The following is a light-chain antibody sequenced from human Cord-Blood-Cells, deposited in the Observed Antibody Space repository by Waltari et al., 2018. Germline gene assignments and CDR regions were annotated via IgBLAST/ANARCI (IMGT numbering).Light chain of an antibody. CDR2: DVS. Sequence: QSALTQPRPVSGSPGQSVTISCTGTSSDVGGYNYVSWYQQHPGKAPKLMIYDVSKRPSGVPDRFSGSKSGNTDSLTISGLQAEDEADYYCCSYAGSYTPEGVFGGGTKLTVL. CDR1: SSDVGGYNY. V-gene: IGLV2-11*01. J-gene: IGLJ3*02. CDR3: CSYAGSYTPEGV.